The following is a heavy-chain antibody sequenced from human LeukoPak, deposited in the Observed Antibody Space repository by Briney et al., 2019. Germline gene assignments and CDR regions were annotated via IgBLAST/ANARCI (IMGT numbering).Heavy chain of an antibody. Sequence: ASETLSLTCAVYGGSFSGYHWSWIRQPPGKGLEWIGEINHSGSTNYNPSLKSRVTISVDTSKNQFSLKLSSVTAADTAVYYCARSYYYDSSGSEHYYYYMDVWGKGTTVTVSS. CDR2: INHSGST. CDR1: GGSFSGYH. J-gene: IGHJ6*03. V-gene: IGHV4-34*01. CDR3: ARSYYYDSSGSEHYYYYMDV. D-gene: IGHD3-22*01.